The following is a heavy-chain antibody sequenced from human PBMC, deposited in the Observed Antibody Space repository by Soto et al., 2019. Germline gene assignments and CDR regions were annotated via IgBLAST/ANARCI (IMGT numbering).Heavy chain of an antibody. Sequence: SETLSLTCTVSGGSISSYYWSWIRQPPGKGLEWIGYIYYSGSTNYNPSLKSRVTISVDASKNQFSLKLSSVTAADTAVYYCARDYGSGSNWFDPWGQGTLVTVSS. V-gene: IGHV4-59*01. CDR1: GGSISSYY. CDR3: ARDYGSGSNWFDP. J-gene: IGHJ5*02. CDR2: IYYSGST. D-gene: IGHD3-10*01.